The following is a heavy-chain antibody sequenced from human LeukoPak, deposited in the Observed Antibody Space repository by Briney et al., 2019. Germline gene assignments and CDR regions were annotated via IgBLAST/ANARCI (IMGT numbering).Heavy chain of an antibody. V-gene: IGHV3-23*01. CDR2: ISGSGSGGST. J-gene: IGHJ4*02. CDR3: AKSGYNRFDY. Sequence: GGSLRLSCAASGFTFSSSAMSWVRQVPGKGLEWVSSISGSGSGGSTYYADSVKGRFTISGDNSKNTLYLQMNSLRAEDTAVYYCAKSGYNRFDYWGQGTLVTVSS. CDR1: GFTFSSSA. D-gene: IGHD5-24*01.